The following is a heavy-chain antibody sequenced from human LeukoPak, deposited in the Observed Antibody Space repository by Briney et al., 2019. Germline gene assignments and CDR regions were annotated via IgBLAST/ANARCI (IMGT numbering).Heavy chain of an antibody. CDR1: GGSISSYY. J-gene: IGHJ1*01. CDR3: ARGSRFGGSGYFQH. Sequence: SETLSLTCTVSGGSISSYYWSWIRQPPGKGLEWIGYIYYSGSTNYNPSLKSRVTISVDTSMNQFSLKLSSVTAADTAVYYCARGSRFGGSGYFQHWGQGTLVTVSS. CDR2: IYYSGST. D-gene: IGHD3-10*01. V-gene: IGHV4-59*01.